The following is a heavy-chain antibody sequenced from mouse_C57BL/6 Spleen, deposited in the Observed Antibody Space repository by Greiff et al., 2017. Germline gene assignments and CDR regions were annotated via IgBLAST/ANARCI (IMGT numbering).Heavy chain of an antibody. V-gene: IGHV1-54*01. Sequence: QVQLQQSGAELVRPGTSVKVSCKASGYAFTNSLIEWVKQRPGQGLEWIGVINPGSGGTNYNEKFKGKATLTADKSSSTAYMQLSSLTSEDSAVYFCASKVGPHFDDWGQGTTLTVSS. J-gene: IGHJ2*01. D-gene: IGHD1-3*01. CDR2: INPGSGGT. CDR1: GYAFTNSL. CDR3: ASKVGPHFDD.